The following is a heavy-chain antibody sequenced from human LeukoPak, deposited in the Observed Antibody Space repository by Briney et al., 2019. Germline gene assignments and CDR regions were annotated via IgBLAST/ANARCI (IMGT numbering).Heavy chain of an antibody. J-gene: IGHJ4*02. V-gene: IGHV4-61*02. CDR1: GGSISSGSYY. CDR3: ARGLRFLEWFDY. D-gene: IGHD3-3*01. CDR2: IYTSGST. Sequence: SETLSLTCTVSGGSISSGSYYWSWIRRPAGKGLEWIGRIYTSGSTNYNPSLKSRVTISVDTSKNQFSLKLSSVTAADTAVYYCARGLRFLEWFDYWGQGTLVTVSS.